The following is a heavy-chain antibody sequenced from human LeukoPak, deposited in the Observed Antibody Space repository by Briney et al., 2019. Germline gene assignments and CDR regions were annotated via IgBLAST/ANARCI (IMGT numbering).Heavy chain of an antibody. CDR2: ISPSTSTI. CDR1: GFVFSSYN. V-gene: IGHV3-48*02. Sequence: GGSLRLSCAASGFVFSSYNMNWVRQAPGKGPEWVSHISPSTSTIYYADSVKGRFTISRDNARNSLFLQMNSLRDEDTAVYYCVRKFDYWGQGTLVTVSS. J-gene: IGHJ4*02. CDR3: VRKFDY.